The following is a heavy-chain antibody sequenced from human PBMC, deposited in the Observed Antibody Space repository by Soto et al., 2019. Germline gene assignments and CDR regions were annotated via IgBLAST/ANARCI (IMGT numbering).Heavy chain of an antibody. Sequence: QVQLVQSGAEVKKPGASVKVSCKASGYTFTSYDINWVRQATGQGLEWMGWMNPNTGNTDFAQKFQGRVTMTRNTSMSTAYMELSSLRSEDTAVYYCARSGPDLYCSTTSCRVFDYWGQGTLVTVSS. CDR1: GYTFTSYD. V-gene: IGHV1-8*01. D-gene: IGHD2-2*01. J-gene: IGHJ4*02. CDR3: ARSGPDLYCSTTSCRVFDY. CDR2: MNPNTGNT.